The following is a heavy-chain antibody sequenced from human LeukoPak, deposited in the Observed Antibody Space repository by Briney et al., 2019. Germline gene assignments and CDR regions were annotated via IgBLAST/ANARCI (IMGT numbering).Heavy chain of an antibody. CDR2: IGSSSSTI. D-gene: IGHD3-3*01. CDR1: GFTFSSYS. V-gene: IGHV3-48*01. J-gene: IGHJ6*03. Sequence: GGSLRLSCAASGFTFSSYSMNWVRQAPGKGLEWVSYIGSSSSTIYYADSVKGRFTISRDNAKNSLYLQMNSLRAEDTAVYYCARAPYYDFWSGPLTCYMDVWGKGTTVTVSS. CDR3: ARAPYYDFWSGPLTCYMDV.